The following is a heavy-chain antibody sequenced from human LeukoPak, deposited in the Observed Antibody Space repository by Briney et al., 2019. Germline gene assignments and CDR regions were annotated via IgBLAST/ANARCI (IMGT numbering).Heavy chain of an antibody. CDR1: GFTFNAFG. CDR2: IGTTSGAI. Sequence: PGGSLRLSCAASGFTFNAFGMNWVRQAPGKGLEWVSYIGTTSGAIYYADSVKGRFTISRDNSKNTLYLQMNSLRAEDTAVYYCAKDPGYSYGYMFYFDYWGQGTLVTVSS. V-gene: IGHV3-48*01. CDR3: AKDPGYSYGYMFYFDY. D-gene: IGHD5-18*01. J-gene: IGHJ4*02.